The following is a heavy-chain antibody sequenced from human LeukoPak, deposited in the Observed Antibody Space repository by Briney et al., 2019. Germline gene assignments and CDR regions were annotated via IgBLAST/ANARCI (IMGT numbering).Heavy chain of an antibody. Sequence: SETLSLTCTVSGGSISSYYWSWIRQPPGKGLEWIGYIYYSGSTNNNPSLKSRVTISVDTSKNQFSLKLSSVTAADTAVYYCAGHHPRNTVDFWGQGTLVTVSS. CDR2: IYYSGST. CDR1: GGSISSYY. CDR3: AGHHPRNTVDF. V-gene: IGHV4-59*08. J-gene: IGHJ4*02. D-gene: IGHD2/OR15-2a*01.